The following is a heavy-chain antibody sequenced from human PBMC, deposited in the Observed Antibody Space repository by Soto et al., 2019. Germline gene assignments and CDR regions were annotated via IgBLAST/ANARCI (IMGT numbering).Heavy chain of an antibody. CDR3: ARDHVVVATIRDYHYVLAV. Sequence: GKGLEWIGYIYHSGTTNYNPSLKSRVTISVDTSRNQFSLKLNSVTAADTAMYYCARDHVVVATIRDYHYVLAVWGQGITVTVSS. V-gene: IGHV4-59*12. D-gene: IGHD2-15*01. J-gene: IGHJ6*02. CDR2: IYHSGTT.